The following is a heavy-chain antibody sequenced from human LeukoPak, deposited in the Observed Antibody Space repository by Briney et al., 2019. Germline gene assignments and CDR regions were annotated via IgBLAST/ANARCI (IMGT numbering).Heavy chain of an antibody. CDR1: GRSFSGYY. CDR3: ARSNYVWGSYRYLWFDP. J-gene: IGHJ5*02. V-gene: IGHV4-34*01. Sequence: SETLSLTCAVYGRSFSGYYWSWIRQPPGKGLEWIGEINHSGSTNYNPSLKSRVTISVDTSKNQFSLKLSSVTAADTAVYYCARSNYVWGSYRYLWFDPWGQGTLVTVSS. D-gene: IGHD3-16*02. CDR2: INHSGST.